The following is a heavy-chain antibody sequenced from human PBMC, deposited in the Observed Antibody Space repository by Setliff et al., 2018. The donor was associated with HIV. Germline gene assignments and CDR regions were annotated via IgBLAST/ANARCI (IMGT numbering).Heavy chain of an antibody. J-gene: IGHJ4*02. V-gene: IGHV3-7*01. CDR1: GFTFSHYG. CDR3: VRDYMWAFDY. D-gene: IGHD1-26*01. Sequence: GGSLRLSCAASGFTFSHYGMHWVRQAPGKGLEWVANIKEDGSVTNYVDSVRGRFTISRDNTKNSLYLQINNLRAEDTAVYYCVRDYMWAFDYWGQGTLVTVSS. CDR2: IKEDGSVT.